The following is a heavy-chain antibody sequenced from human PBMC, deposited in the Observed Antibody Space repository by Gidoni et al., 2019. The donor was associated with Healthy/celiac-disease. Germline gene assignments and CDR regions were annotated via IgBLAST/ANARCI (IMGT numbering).Heavy chain of an antibody. CDR2: ISSSSSTI. CDR3: ARGLFERFGRMRGYYFDY. CDR1: GFTFSSYS. D-gene: IGHD3-10*01. Sequence: EVQLVESGGGLVQPGGSLRLSCAASGFTFSSYSMNWVRQAPGKGLEWVSYISSSSSTIYYADSVKGRFTISRDNAKNSLYLQMNSLRDEDTAVYYCARGLFERFGRMRGYYFDYWGQGTLVTVSS. V-gene: IGHV3-48*02. J-gene: IGHJ4*02.